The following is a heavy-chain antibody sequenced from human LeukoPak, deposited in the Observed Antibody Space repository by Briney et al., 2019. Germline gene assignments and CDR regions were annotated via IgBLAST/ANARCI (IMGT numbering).Heavy chain of an antibody. CDR1: GFTFSDYA. J-gene: IGHJ6*02. CDR2: ISNSGGTT. Sequence: GGSLRLSCSASGFTFSDYAIHWVRQAPGKGLEYLSAISNSGGTTYYADSVKGRFTISRDNSKNTLYLQMSTLRPEDTAVYYCVKGSRVAGTGNVVPYFYYYGMDVWGQGTTVSVS. V-gene: IGHV3-64D*06. CDR3: VKGSRVAGTGNVVPYFYYYGMDV. D-gene: IGHD6-19*01.